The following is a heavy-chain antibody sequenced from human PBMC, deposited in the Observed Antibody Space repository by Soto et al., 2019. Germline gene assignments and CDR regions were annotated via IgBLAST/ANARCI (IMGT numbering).Heavy chain of an antibody. CDR3: ATTYFFGSGSGY. V-gene: IGHV4-39*01. J-gene: IGHJ4*02. CDR2: IYYSGST. CDR1: GGSISSYY. D-gene: IGHD3-10*01. Sequence: SETLSLTCTVSGGSISSYYWGWIRQPPGKGLEWIGSIYYSGSTYYNPSLKSRVTISVDTSKNQFSLKLTSVTAADTAVYYCATTYFFGSGSGYWGQGTLVT.